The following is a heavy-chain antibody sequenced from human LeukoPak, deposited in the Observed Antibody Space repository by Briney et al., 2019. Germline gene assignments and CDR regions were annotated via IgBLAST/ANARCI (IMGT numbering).Heavy chain of an antibody. CDR3: AREGGTVPDY. V-gene: IGHV4-59*01. CDR2: IYYSGST. Sequence: SETLSLTCTVSGGSINSYYWNWIRQPPGKGLEWIGYIYYSGSTNYNPSLRSRVTISLDTSKKQFSLKLSSVTAADTAIYYCAREGGTVPDYWGQGTLVTVSS. D-gene: IGHD4-17*01. J-gene: IGHJ4*02. CDR1: GGSINSYY.